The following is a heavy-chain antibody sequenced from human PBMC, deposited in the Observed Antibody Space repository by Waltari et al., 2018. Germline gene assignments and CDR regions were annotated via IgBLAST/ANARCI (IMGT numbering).Heavy chain of an antibody. D-gene: IGHD3-3*01. CDR1: GGSFSGYY. CDR3: ARGGSGVTIFGVVIIGDDAFDI. J-gene: IGHJ3*02. Sequence: QVQLQQWGAGLLKPSETLSLTCAVYGGSFSGYYWSWIRQPPGKGLEWIGEINHSGSTNYNPSLKSRVTISVDTSKNQFSLKLSSVTAADTTVYYCARGGSGVTIFGVVIIGDDAFDIWGQGTMVTVSS. V-gene: IGHV4-34*01. CDR2: INHSGST.